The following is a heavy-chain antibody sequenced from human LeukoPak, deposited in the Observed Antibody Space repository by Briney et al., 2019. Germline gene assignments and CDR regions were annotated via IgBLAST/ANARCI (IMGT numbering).Heavy chain of an antibody. V-gene: IGHV1-8*01. Sequence: GASVKVSCKASGYTFTSYDINWVRQATGQGLEWMGWMNPNNGNTGYAQKFQGRVTMTRSTSISTAYMELSSLRSDDTAVYYCARDLVPSHEEGAWFDPWGQGTLVTVSS. D-gene: IGHD6-6*01. CDR3: ARDLVPSHEEGAWFDP. CDR1: GYTFTSYD. CDR2: MNPNNGNT. J-gene: IGHJ5*02.